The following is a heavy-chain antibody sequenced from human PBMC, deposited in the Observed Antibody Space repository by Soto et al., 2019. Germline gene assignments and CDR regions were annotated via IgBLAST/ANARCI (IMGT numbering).Heavy chain of an antibody. Sequence: SETLSLTCTVSGGSISSYYWSWIRQPPGKGLEWIGYIYYSGSTNYNPSLKSRVTISVDTSKNQFSLKLSSVTAADTAVYYCAREAADYFDYWGQGTLVTVSS. V-gene: IGHV4-59*01. D-gene: IGHD6-13*01. CDR3: AREAADYFDY. CDR2: IYYSGST. CDR1: GGSISSYY. J-gene: IGHJ4*02.